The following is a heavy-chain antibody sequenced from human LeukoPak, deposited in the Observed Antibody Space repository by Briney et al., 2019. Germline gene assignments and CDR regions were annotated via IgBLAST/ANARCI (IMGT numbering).Heavy chain of an antibody. D-gene: IGHD4-17*01. J-gene: IGHJ4*02. CDR3: AKSLIFSYYGDSISPFDY. CDR1: GSTFSSYA. Sequence: GGSLRLSCAASGSTFSSYAMSWVRQAPGKGLEWVSAISGSGGSTYYADSVKGRFTISRDNSKNTLYLQMNSLRAEDTAVYYCAKSLIFSYYGDSISPFDYWGQGTLVTVSS. CDR2: ISGSGGST. V-gene: IGHV3-23*01.